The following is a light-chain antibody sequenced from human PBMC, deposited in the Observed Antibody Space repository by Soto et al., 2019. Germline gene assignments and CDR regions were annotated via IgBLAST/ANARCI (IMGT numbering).Light chain of an antibody. Sequence: DIQMTQSPSTLSASVGDRVPITCRTSESLTNWLAWSQQKPGQAPKLLIFDASTLERGVPSRFSGRGAGTEFTLTISSLQPDDFATYDCQHHNSYPITFGQGTRVDSK. J-gene: IGKJ5*01. V-gene: IGKV1-5*01. CDR3: QHHNSYPIT. CDR2: DAS. CDR1: ESLTNW.